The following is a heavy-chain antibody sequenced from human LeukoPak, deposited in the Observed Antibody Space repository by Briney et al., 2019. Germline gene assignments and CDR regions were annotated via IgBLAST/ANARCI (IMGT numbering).Heavy chain of an antibody. V-gene: IGHV5-51*01. Sequence: GESLKISCKASGYSFTSNWIGWVRQLPGKGLEWMGIIFPAGSDTRYSPSFQGQVSISADKSISTAYLQWSSLKASDTAIYYCARQGPSDYWGQGTLVTVSS. CDR2: IFPAGSDT. CDR1: GYSFTSNW. CDR3: ARQGPSDY. J-gene: IGHJ4*02.